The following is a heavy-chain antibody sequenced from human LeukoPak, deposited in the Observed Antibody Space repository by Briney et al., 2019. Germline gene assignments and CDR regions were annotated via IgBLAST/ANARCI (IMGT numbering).Heavy chain of an antibody. J-gene: IGHJ3*02. D-gene: IGHD3-22*01. V-gene: IGHV3-21*01. Sequence: PGGSLRLSCAASGITFSRYSMNWVRQAPGKGLEWVSSISIGSTYIYYADSVKGRFTISRDNAKNSLYLQMNSLRAEDTAVYYCARDRSQGSDSSGYYPDALNIWGQGTMVTVSS. CDR3: ARDRSQGSDSSGYYPDALNI. CDR2: ISIGSTYI. CDR1: GITFSRYS.